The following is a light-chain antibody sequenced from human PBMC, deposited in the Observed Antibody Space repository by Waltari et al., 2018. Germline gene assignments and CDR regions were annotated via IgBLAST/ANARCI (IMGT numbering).Light chain of an antibody. J-gene: IGLJ2*01. Sequence: QSVVTQPPSASGTPGQRVTISCSGSSPNIGSNTVNWSQVLQGTAPRLLIYSNDQRPSGVPDRFSGSKSGTSASLAISGLQSEDEAEYYCATWDDRLTGVLFGGGTKVTVL. CDR1: SPNIGSNT. V-gene: IGLV1-44*01. CDR3: ATWDDRLTGVL. CDR2: SND.